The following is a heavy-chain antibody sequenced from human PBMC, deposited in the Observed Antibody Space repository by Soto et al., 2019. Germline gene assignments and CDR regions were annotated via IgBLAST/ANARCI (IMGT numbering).Heavy chain of an antibody. V-gene: IGHV4-61*05. CDR1: GGSISSSSYY. Sequence: SETLSLTCSVSGGSISSSSYYWGWIRQPPGKGLEWIGYIYYSGSTDYDPSLKSRVTMSVDTSKNQFSLKLSSVTAADTAVYYCARRWGTYFDFWGQGTLVTVSS. CDR3: ARRWGTYFDF. D-gene: IGHD7-27*01. CDR2: IYYSGST. J-gene: IGHJ4*02.